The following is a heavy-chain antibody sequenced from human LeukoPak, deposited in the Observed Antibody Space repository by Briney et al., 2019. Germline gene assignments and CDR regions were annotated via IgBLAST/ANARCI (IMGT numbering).Heavy chain of an antibody. CDR1: GFTFSSYA. V-gene: IGHV3-30-3*01. Sequence: GGSLRLSCAASGFTFSSYAMHWVRQAPGKGLEWVAVISYDGSNKYYADSVKGRFTISRDNAKNSLYLQMNSLRAEDTAVYYCARVILTGYPSGIDYWGQGTLVTVFS. CDR3: ARVILTGYPSGIDY. J-gene: IGHJ4*02. D-gene: IGHD3-9*01. CDR2: ISYDGSNK.